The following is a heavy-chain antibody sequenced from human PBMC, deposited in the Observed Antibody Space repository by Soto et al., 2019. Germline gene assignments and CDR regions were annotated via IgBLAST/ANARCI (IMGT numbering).Heavy chain of an antibody. CDR3: ARWIQLAGSWFDP. CDR2: IYYSGST. CDR1: GGSISSGGYS. Sequence: SETLSLTCAVSGGSISSGGYSWSWIRQPPGKGLEWIGYIYYSGSTNYNPSLKSRVTISVDTSKNQFSLKLSSVTAADTAVYYCARWIQLAGSWFDPWGQGTLVTVSS. J-gene: IGHJ5*02. V-gene: IGHV4-61*08. D-gene: IGHD5-18*01.